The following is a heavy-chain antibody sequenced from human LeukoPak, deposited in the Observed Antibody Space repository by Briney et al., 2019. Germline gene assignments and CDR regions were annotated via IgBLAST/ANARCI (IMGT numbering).Heavy chain of an antibody. V-gene: IGHV1-46*01. CDR2: INPSGGST. Sequence: GASVKVSCKASGYTFTSYYMHWVRQAPGQGLEWMGIINPSGGSTSYAQKFQGRVTMTRDTSTSTVYMELSSLRSEDTAVYYCAGSYYYDSSGSLIPEYWGQGTLVTVSS. CDR3: AGSYYYDSSGSLIPEY. D-gene: IGHD3-22*01. CDR1: GYTFTSYY. J-gene: IGHJ4*02.